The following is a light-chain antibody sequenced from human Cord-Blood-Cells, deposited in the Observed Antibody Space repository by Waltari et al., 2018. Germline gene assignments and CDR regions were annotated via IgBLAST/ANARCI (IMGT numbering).Light chain of an antibody. CDR2: EVS. V-gene: IGLV2-14*01. CDR3: SADTSSSTLV. CDR1: SSDVGGYNY. Sequence: QSALTQPASVSGSPGQSITISCTGTSSDVGGYNYVSWYQQHPGKAPKLVIYEVSNRPSGVSNCFSGSKSGNTAALTISGLQAEDEADYYCSADTSSSTLVVGGGTKLTVL. J-gene: IGLJ2*01.